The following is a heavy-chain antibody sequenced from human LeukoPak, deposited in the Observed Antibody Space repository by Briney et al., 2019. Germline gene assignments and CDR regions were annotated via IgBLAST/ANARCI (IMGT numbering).Heavy chain of an antibody. D-gene: IGHD6-13*01. CDR2: ISGSGGST. CDR1: GFTFSNYA. Sequence: QPGGSLRLSCAASGFTFSNYAMSWVRQAPGKGLEWVSAISGSGGSTEYADSVKGRFTISRDRSKNTLYLQMKSLRAEDTAVYYCAKPQYSSSWTDAFDIWGRGTVVTVSS. V-gene: IGHV3-23*01. CDR3: AKPQYSSSWTDAFDI. J-gene: IGHJ3*02.